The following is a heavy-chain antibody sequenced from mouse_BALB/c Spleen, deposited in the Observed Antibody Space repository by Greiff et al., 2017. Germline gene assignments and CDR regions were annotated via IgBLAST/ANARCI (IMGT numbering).Heavy chain of an antibody. CDR3: ARGTYYGNYVFAY. Sequence: VQLQQSGAELMKPGASVKISCKATGYTFSSYWIEWVKQRPGHGLEWIGEILPGSGSTNYNEKFKGKATFTADTSSNTAYMQLSSLTSEDSAVYYCARGTYYGNYVFAYWGQGTLVTVSA. V-gene: IGHV1-9*01. D-gene: IGHD2-10*01. J-gene: IGHJ3*01. CDR1: GYTFSSYW. CDR2: ILPGSGST.